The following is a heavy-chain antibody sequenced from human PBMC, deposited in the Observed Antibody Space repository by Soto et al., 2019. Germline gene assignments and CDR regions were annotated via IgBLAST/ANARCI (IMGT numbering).Heavy chain of an antibody. CDR3: AKNQGYYYDSTGYHFDY. CDR1: EFTFSNYA. D-gene: IGHD3-22*01. CDR2: ISYGGGTT. Sequence: EVQLLESGGGLVQPGGSLRLSCAASEFTFSNYAMSWVRQAPGKGLEWVSAISYGGGTTYYADSVKGRFTISRDNSKNTLYLQMNNLRAEDTTVYYCAKNQGYYYDSTGYHFDYWGQGTLVTVYS. J-gene: IGHJ4*02. V-gene: IGHV3-23*01.